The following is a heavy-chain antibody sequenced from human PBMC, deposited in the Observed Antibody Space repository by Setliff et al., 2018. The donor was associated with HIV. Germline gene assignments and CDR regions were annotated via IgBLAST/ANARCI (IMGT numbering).Heavy chain of an antibody. CDR3: ARLRPYNSALDY. Sequence: SVKVSCKASGGTFSSYAITWVRQAPGQGLEWMGGIIPLHGIANYIQKFQGRVTITADKSTTTAYMELNSLRPEDTAVYYCARLRPYNSALDYWGQGTLVTVSS. J-gene: IGHJ4*02. D-gene: IGHD3-10*01. CDR1: GGTFSSYA. V-gene: IGHV1-69*10. CDR2: IIPLHGIA.